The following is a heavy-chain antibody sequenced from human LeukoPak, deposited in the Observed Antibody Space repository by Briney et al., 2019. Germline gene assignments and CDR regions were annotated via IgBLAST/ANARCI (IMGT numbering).Heavy chain of an antibody. Sequence: GRSLGLSCAASGFTSSSYGMHWVRQAPGKGLEWAAVIWYDGSNKYYADSVKGRFTISRDNSKNTLYLQMNSLRAEDTAVYYCAKDTRLGFVDPSPWFDPWGQGTLVTVSS. V-gene: IGHV3-33*06. D-gene: IGHD3-10*01. CDR3: AKDTRLGFVDPSPWFDP. J-gene: IGHJ5*02. CDR1: GFTSSSYG. CDR2: IWYDGSNK.